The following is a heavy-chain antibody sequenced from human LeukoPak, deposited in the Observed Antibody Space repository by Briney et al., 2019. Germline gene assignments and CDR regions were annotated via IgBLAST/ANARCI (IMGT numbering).Heavy chain of an antibody. CDR1: GGSFSGYY. J-gene: IGHJ5*02. Sequence: PSETLSLTCAVYGGSFSGYYWSWIRQPPGKGLEWIGEINHSGSTNYNPSLKSRVTISVDTSKNQFSLKLSSVTAADTAVYHCARVEMATTSRFDPWGQGTLVTVSS. D-gene: IGHD5-24*01. V-gene: IGHV4-34*01. CDR3: ARVEMATTSRFDP. CDR2: INHSGST.